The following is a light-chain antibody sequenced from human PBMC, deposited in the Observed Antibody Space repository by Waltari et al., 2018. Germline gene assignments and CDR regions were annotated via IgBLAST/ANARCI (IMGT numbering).Light chain of an antibody. V-gene: IGLV2-23*02. J-gene: IGLJ1*01. CDR2: DVT. CDR3: CSYAGHSTYV. Sequence: QSALTQPRSVSGSPGQSVTISCTGTRNDLLIYNHVSWYQQHPGKPPKLIIYDVTKRPQGVSNRFSGSKSGNTASLTISGLQPEDETDYYCCSYAGHSTYVFGTGTKVTVL. CDR1: RNDLLIYNH.